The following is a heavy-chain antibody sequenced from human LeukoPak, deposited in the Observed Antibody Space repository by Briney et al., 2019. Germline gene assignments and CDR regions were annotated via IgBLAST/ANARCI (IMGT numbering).Heavy chain of an antibody. J-gene: IGHJ4*02. CDR2: INHSGST. V-gene: IGHV4-34*01. D-gene: IGHD5-12*01. CDR3: ARLTGYDWESSFDY. Sequence: SETLSLTCAVYGGSFSGYYWSWIRQPPGKGLEWIREINHSGSTNYNPSLKSRVTISVDTSKNQFSLKLSSVTAADTAVYFCARLTGYDWESSFDYWGQGTLVTVSS. CDR1: GGSFSGYY.